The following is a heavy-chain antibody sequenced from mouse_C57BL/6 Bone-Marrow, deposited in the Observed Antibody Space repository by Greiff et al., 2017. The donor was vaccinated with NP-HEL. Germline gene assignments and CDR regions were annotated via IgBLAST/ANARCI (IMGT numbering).Heavy chain of an antibody. Sequence: VQLQQPGAELVKPGASVKLSCKASGYTFTSYWMQWVKQRPGQGLEWIGEIDPSDSYTNYNQKFKGKATLTVDTSSSTAYMQLRSLTSEDSAVDYCARQLGAMGYCGQGTSVTVSS. CDR3: ARQLGAMGY. D-gene: IGHD3-1*01. J-gene: IGHJ4*01. V-gene: IGHV1-50*01. CDR1: GYTFTSYW. CDR2: IDPSDSYT.